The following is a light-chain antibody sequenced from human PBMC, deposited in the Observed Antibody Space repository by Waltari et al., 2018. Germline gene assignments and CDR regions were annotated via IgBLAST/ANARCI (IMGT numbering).Light chain of an antibody. Sequence: EIVLTQSPGTLYLSPGERATLSCRASQSVSSRYLAWYQHKPGQAPRLLIYGSSSSATGIPDRFSGSGSGTDFTLTISRLEPEDFAVYYCQQYGSSPPYTFGQGTKLEIK. CDR3: QQYGSSPPYT. CDR1: QSVSSRY. V-gene: IGKV3-20*01. J-gene: IGKJ2*01. CDR2: GSS.